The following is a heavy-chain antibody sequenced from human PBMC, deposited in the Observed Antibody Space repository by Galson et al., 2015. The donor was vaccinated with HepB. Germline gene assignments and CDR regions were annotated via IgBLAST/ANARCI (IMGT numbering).Heavy chain of an antibody. CDR3: AKPISMVRGVIPTSSPFDF. CDR1: GFTFSSCG. D-gene: IGHD3-10*01. Sequence: SLRLSCAASGFTFSSCGIHWVRQAPGKGLEWVAVISYDGSNRYYADSVKGRFTISRDNSKNTLYLQMNSLRAEDTAVYYCAKPISMVRGVIPTSSPFDFWGQGTLVTVSS. CDR2: ISYDGSNR. V-gene: IGHV3-30*18. J-gene: IGHJ4*02.